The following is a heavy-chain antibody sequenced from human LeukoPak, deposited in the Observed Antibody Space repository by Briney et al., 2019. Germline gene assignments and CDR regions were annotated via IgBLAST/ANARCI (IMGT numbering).Heavy chain of an antibody. CDR1: GYTLTELS. Sequence: ASVKVSCKVSGYTLTELSMHWVRQAPGKGLEWMGGFDPEDGETIYAQKFRGRVTITEDTSTDTAYMELSSLRSEDTAVYYCATMRPFEHSSSPLRYYFDYWGQGTLVTVSS. CDR2: FDPEDGET. J-gene: IGHJ4*02. V-gene: IGHV1-24*01. D-gene: IGHD6-6*01. CDR3: ATMRPFEHSSSPLRYYFDY.